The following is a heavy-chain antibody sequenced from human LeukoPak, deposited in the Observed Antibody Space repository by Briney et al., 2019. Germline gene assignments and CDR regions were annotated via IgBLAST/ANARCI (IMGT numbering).Heavy chain of an antibody. J-gene: IGHJ5*02. CDR3: ARVRRNENWFDP. Sequence: ASVKVSCKASGYTFTSYGISWVRQAPGQGLEWMGWISAYNGNTNYAQKFQGRVTITADESTSTAYMELSSLRSEDTAVYYCARVRRNENWFDPWGQGTLVTVSS. V-gene: IGHV1-18*01. CDR1: GYTFTSYG. D-gene: IGHD1-1*01. CDR2: ISAYNGNT.